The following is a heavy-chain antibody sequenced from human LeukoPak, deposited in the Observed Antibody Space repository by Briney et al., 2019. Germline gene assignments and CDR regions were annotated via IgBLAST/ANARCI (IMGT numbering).Heavy chain of an antibody. Sequence: SETLSLTCAVYGGSFSGYYWSWTRQPPGKGLEWIGEINHSGSTNYNPSLKSRVTISVDTSKNQFSLKLSSVTAADTAVYYCARGRWPRRGWFDPWGQGTLVTVSS. V-gene: IGHV4-34*01. CDR3: ARGRWPRRGWFDP. CDR1: GGSFSGYY. J-gene: IGHJ5*02. CDR2: INHSGST.